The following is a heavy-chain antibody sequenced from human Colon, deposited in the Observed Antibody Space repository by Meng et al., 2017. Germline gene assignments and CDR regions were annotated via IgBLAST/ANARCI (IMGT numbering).Heavy chain of an antibody. J-gene: IGHJ4*02. CDR1: GFTFSGFW. V-gene: IGHV3-74*01. CDR3: ARDLHIAAANY. D-gene: IGHD6-13*01. Sequence: VQLVASGGGLVQRGGSLRLSCEASGFTFSGFWMHWVRQAPGKGLEWVSRIIGDGSARDYADSVKGRFIISRDNAKTTVYLEMNNLRAEDTAIYYCARDLHIAAANYWGQGTLVTVSS. CDR2: IIGDGSAR.